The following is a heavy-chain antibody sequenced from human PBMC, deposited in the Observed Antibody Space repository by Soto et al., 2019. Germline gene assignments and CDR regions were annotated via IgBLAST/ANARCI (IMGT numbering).Heavy chain of an antibody. D-gene: IGHD3-10*01. CDR3: ARGAGTWFGATGVYGMDV. CDR2: ISYDGGNK. V-gene: IGHV3-30*03. Sequence: PGGSLRLSCAASGFTLSNYGMNWVRQAPGKGLEWVAVISYDGGNKYYADSVKGRFTISRDTSKNTLYLQMNSLRAEDTAVYYCARGAGTWFGATGVYGMDVWGQGTTVTVSS. J-gene: IGHJ6*02. CDR1: GFTLSNYG.